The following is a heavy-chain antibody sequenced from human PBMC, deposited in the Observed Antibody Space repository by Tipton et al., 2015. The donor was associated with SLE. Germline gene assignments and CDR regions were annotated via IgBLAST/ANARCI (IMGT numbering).Heavy chain of an antibody. Sequence: TLSLTCAVHGGSFSGYYCSWIRQPPGKGLEWIGEINHSGSTNYNPSLKSRVTISVDTSKNQFSLKLSSVTAADTAVYYCARTPRYYDMLTSYYRPPDYWGQGTRVTVSS. J-gene: IGHJ4*02. CDR3: ARTPRYYDMLTSYYRPPDY. CDR2: INHSGST. D-gene: IGHD3-9*01. CDR1: GGSFSGYY. V-gene: IGHV4-34*01.